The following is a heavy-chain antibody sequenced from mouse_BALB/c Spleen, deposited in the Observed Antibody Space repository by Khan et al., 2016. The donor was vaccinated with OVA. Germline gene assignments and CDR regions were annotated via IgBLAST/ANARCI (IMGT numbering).Heavy chain of an antibody. J-gene: IGHJ4*01. Sequence: QIQLVQSGPELKKPGETVRISCKASGYTFTTAGIQWVQKMPGKGLKWIGWINTHSGVPKYAEDFKGRFAFSLEISVKTAYLQITNLKNEDTATYFCAGGEAAYYRSVGGAMEYWGQGTSVTVSS. CDR2: INTHSGVP. V-gene: IGHV9-4*02. D-gene: IGHD2-12*01. CDR1: GYTFTTAG. CDR3: AGGEAAYYRSVGGAMEY.